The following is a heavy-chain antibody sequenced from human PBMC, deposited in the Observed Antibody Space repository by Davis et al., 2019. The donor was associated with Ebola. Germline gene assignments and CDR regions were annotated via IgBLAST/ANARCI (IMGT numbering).Heavy chain of an antibody. CDR3: ASPAGPYRYYYYGMDV. J-gene: IGHJ6*02. CDR1: GFTFSSYA. V-gene: IGHV3-23*01. Sequence: PGGSLRLSCAASGFTFSSYAMSWVRQAPGKGLEWVSAISGSGGSTYYADSVKGRFTISRDNSKNTLYLQMNSLRAEDTAVYYCASPAGPYRYYYYGMDVWGQGTTVTVSS. D-gene: IGHD2-15*01. CDR2: ISGSGGST.